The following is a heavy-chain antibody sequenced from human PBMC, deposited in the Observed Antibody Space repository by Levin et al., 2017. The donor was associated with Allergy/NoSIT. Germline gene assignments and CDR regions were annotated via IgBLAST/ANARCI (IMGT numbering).Heavy chain of an antibody. V-gene: IGHV1-2*02. J-gene: IGHJ5*02. Sequence: GASVKVSCKASGYTFTDYYMHWVRQAPGQGLEWMGWINPNSGVTYYAQTFQGRVSMTRDTSIDTAFMELSRLRSDDTAVYYCARLIFVGVARGVWGAWGQGTLVTVSS. CDR1: GYTFTDYY. D-gene: IGHD3-10*01. CDR3: ARLIFVGVARGVWGA. CDR2: INPNSGVT.